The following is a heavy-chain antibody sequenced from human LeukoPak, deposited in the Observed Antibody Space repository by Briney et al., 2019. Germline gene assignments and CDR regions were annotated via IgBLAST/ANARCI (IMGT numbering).Heavy chain of an antibody. CDR3: ARGRAARPLPYMDV. CDR1: GYTFTTYG. J-gene: IGHJ6*03. D-gene: IGHD6-6*01. CDR2: ISVYNGNT. Sequence: ASVKVSCKASGYTFTTYGISWVRQAPGQGLEWMGWISVYNGNTNYAQRLQGRVTMTTDTSTSTAYMELRSLRSDDTAVYYCARGRAARPLPYMDVWGKGTTVTVSS. V-gene: IGHV1-18*01.